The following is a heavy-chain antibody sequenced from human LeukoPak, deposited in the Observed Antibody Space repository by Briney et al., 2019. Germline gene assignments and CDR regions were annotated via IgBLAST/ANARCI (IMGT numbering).Heavy chain of an antibody. J-gene: IGHJ6*03. V-gene: IGHV4-39*01. CDR2: IYYSGTT. Sequence: SETLSLTCTVSGGSISSSHYYWGWIRQPPGKGLEWVGSIYYSGTTYYNPSLESRVTISDGTSKNRFSLMLTSVTAADTAVYYCARQSSDYYYYYIDVWGEGTTVIVSS. CDR3: ARQSSDYYYYYIDV. CDR1: GGSISSSHYY.